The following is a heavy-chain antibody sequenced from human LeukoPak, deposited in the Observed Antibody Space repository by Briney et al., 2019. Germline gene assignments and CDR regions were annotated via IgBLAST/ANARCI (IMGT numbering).Heavy chain of an antibody. V-gene: IGHV4-34*01. Sequence: SETLSLTCAVYGGSFSGYYWSWIRQPPGKGLEWIGEINHSGSTNYNPSLKSRVTISVDTSKNQFSLKLGSVTAADTAVYYCARGTTFDYWGQGTLVTVSS. CDR2: INHSGST. CDR3: ARGTTFDY. J-gene: IGHJ4*02. CDR1: GGSFSGYY. D-gene: IGHD1-26*01.